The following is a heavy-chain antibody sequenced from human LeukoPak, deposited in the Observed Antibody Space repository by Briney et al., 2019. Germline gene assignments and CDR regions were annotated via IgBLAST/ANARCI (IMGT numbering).Heavy chain of an antibody. Sequence: GGSLRLSCAASGFTFSSYSMNWVRRAPGKGLEWVSSISSSSSYIYYPDSVQGRFTISRDNAKNSLYLQMNSLRAEDTAVYYCAREGYSGYPFDYWGQGTLVTVSS. D-gene: IGHD5-12*01. V-gene: IGHV3-21*01. CDR1: GFTFSSYS. J-gene: IGHJ4*02. CDR2: ISSSSSYI. CDR3: AREGYSGYPFDY.